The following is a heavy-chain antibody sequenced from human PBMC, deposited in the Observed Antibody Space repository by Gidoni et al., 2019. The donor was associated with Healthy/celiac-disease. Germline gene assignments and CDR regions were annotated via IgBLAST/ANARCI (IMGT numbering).Heavy chain of an antibody. Sequence: QVQLQESGPGLVQPSQTLSLTCTVSGGSISRGGYYWSWIRQHPGKGLEWIGYIYYSGSTYYNPSLKSRVTISVDTSKKQFSLKLSSVTAADTAVYYCARGGVTIFGVVMEGWFDPWGQGTLVTVSS. V-gene: IGHV4-31*03. CDR3: ARGGVTIFGVVMEGWFDP. CDR2: IYYSGST. CDR1: GGSISRGGYY. J-gene: IGHJ5*02. D-gene: IGHD3-3*01.